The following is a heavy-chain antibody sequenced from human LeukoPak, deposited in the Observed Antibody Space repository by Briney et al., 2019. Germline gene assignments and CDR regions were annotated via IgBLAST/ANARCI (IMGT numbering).Heavy chain of an antibody. CDR3: AGALYSGRWYGMDV. CDR1: GFTFSSYG. Sequence: PGGSLRLSCAASGFTFSSYGMHWVRQAPGKGLEWVAVIWYDGTDKYYADSVKGRFTISRDNSKNTLYLEMNTLRAEDTAVYYCAGALYSGRWYGMDVWGQGTTVTVSS. V-gene: IGHV3-33*08. CDR2: IWYDGTDK. D-gene: IGHD6-13*01. J-gene: IGHJ6*02.